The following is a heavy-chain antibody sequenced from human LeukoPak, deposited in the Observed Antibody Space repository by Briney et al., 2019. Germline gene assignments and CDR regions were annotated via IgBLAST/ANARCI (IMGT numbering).Heavy chain of an antibody. V-gene: IGHV3-13*01. Sequence: GGSLRLSCAASGFTFSRYDMHWVRQAAGKGLEWVSAITIAGDTYYPGSVKGRFTISRENAKNSLYLQMNSLRAGDTAVYYCARTTVTTGPYWYFDLWGRGALVTVSS. J-gene: IGHJ2*01. CDR3: ARTTVTTGPYWYFDL. CDR1: GFTFSRYD. D-gene: IGHD4-17*01. CDR2: ITIAGDT.